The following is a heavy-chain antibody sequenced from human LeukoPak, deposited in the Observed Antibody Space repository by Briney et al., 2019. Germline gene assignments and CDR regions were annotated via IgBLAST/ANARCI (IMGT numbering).Heavy chain of an antibody. CDR3: ARGGVYCSGGSCYVYDY. J-gene: IGHJ4*02. V-gene: IGHV4-34*01. CDR1: GGSFSGYY. CDR2: ISHSGST. D-gene: IGHD2-15*01. Sequence: SETLSLTCAVYGGSFSGYYWSWIRQPPGKGLEWIGEISHSGSTNYNPSLKSRVTISVDTSKNQFSLKLSSVTAADTAVYYCARGGVYCSGGSCYVYDYWGQGTLVTVSS.